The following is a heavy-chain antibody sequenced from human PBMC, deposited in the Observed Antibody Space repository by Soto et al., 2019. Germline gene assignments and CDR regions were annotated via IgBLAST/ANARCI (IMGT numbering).Heavy chain of an antibody. CDR1: GFTFSSYS. D-gene: IGHD6-13*01. J-gene: IGHJ6*03. Sequence: GGSLRLSCAASGFTFSSYSMYWVRQAPGKGLEWVSSISSSSSYIYYADSVKGRFTISRDNAKNSLYLQMNSLRAEDTAVYYCAREKGSTSSSWYSYYYMDVWGKGTTVTVSS. V-gene: IGHV3-21*01. CDR3: AREKGSTSSSWYSYYYMDV. CDR2: ISSSSSYI.